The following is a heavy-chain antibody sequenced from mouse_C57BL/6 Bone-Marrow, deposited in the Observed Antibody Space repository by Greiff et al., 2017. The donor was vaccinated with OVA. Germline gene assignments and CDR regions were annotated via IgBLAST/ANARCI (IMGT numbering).Heavy chain of an antibody. D-gene: IGHD1-1*02. V-gene: IGHV1-50*01. Sequence: VQLQQPGAELVKPGASVKLSCKASGYTFTSYWMQWVKQRPGQGLEWIGEIDPSDSYTNYNQKFKGKATLTVDTSSSTAYMQLSSLTSEDSAVYDCASERDYGGRFDYWGQGTTLTVSS. CDR1: GYTFTSYW. J-gene: IGHJ2*01. CDR3: ASERDYGGRFDY. CDR2: IDPSDSYT.